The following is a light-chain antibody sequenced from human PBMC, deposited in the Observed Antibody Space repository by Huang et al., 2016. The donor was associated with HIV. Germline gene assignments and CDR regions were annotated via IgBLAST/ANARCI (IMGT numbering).Light chain of an antibody. J-gene: IGKJ4*01. CDR1: QGVSSN. CDR3: QQYHIWPPLT. Sequence: EIVMTQSPATLSVSPGERATLSCRTSQGVSSNLAWYQQKPGQAPRLLIYDAFTRATCMPAGLSGSGSGTEFTLTISSLQSEDFAVYYCQQYHIWPPLTFGGGTKVEFK. CDR2: DAF. V-gene: IGKV3-15*01.